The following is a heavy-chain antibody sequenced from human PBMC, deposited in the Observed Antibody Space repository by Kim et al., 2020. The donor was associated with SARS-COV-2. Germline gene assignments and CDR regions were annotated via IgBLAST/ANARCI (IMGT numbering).Heavy chain of an antibody. V-gene: IGHV3-7*01. J-gene: IGHJ3*02. CDR1: GFTFSSYW. Sequence: GGSLRLSCAAFGFTFSSYWMSWVRQAPGKGLEWVANIKQDGSEKYYVDSVKGRFTISRDNAKNSLYLQMNSLRAEDTAVYYCARNGVVVARVPWEGRYAFDIWGQGTMVTVSS. CDR3: ARNGVVVARVPWEGRYAFDI. CDR2: IKQDGSEK. D-gene: IGHD2-15*01.